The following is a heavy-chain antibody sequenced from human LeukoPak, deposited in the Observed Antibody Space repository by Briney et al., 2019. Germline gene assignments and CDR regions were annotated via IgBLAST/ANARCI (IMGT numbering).Heavy chain of an antibody. CDR2: ISSSSSYI. D-gene: IGHD6-19*01. V-gene: IGHV3-21*01. CDR1: GFTFSSYS. J-gene: IGHJ3*01. CDR3: ARPSGVAVVPRAFDV. Sequence: GGSLRLSCAASGFTFSSYSMNWVRQAPGKGLEWVSSISSSSSYIYYADSVKGRFTISRDNAKNSLYLQMNSLRAEDTAVYYCARPSGVAVVPRAFDVWGQGTMVTVSS.